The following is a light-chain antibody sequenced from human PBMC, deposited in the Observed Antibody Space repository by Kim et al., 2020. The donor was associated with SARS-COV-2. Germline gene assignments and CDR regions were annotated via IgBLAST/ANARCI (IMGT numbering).Light chain of an antibody. CDR3: QQYGSSLYT. V-gene: IGKV3-20*01. Sequence: FAPGESAPPSGRASQSVSSSYLAWYQQKPGQAPRLLIYGESSRATGIPDRFSGSGSGTDFTLTISRLEPEDFAVYSCQQYGSSLYTFGQGTKLEI. CDR1: QSVSSSY. CDR2: GES. J-gene: IGKJ2*01.